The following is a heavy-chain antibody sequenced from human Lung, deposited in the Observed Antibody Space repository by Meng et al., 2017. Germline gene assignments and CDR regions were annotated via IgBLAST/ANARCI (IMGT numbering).Heavy chain of an antibody. D-gene: IGHD4-17*01. J-gene: IGHJ4*02. CDR1: AGSAGGYN. Sequence: QGHHRQGGAGLLKPWVPLSPTSAVFAGSAGGYNWSWIRQSPGQGLEWIGEISRGGSTSNNPTLKSRVTMSVDTSKTNFFLKFTSVTAADTAMYHCTRVGSVALTTVSPFDYWGPGMLVTVSS. CDR2: ISRGGST. V-gene: IGHV4-34*01. CDR3: TRVGSVALTTVSPFDY.